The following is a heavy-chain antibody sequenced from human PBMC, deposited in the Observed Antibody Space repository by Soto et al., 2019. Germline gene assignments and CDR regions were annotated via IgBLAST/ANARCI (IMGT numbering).Heavy chain of an antibody. CDR3: ARVNPYYYGSGSYNELFDP. Sequence: WETLSLTCTVSGGSISSYYWSSIRQPAGKGLEWIGRIYTSGSTNYNPSLKSRVTMSVDTSKNQFSLKLSSVTAADTAVYYCARVNPYYYGSGSYNELFDPWGQGTLGTVSS. CDR2: IYTSGST. V-gene: IGHV4-4*07. CDR1: GGSISSYY. J-gene: IGHJ5*02. D-gene: IGHD3-10*01.